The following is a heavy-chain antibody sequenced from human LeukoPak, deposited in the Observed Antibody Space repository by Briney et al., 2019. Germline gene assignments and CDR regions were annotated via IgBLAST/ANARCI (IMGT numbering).Heavy chain of an antibody. J-gene: IGHJ4*02. CDR2: ISGSGGST. Sequence: PGGSLRLSCAASGFSFTNYGMSWVRQAPGKGLEWVSAISGSGGSTYYADSVKGRFTISRDNSKNTLYLQMNSLRAEDTAVYYCAKWARDSSGYYDYWGQGTLVTVSS. D-gene: IGHD3-22*01. V-gene: IGHV3-23*01. CDR3: AKWARDSSGYYDY. CDR1: GFSFTNYG.